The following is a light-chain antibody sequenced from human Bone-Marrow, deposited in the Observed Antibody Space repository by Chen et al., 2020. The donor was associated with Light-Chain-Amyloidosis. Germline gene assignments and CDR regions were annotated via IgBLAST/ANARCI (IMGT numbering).Light chain of an antibody. CDR1: QSIDSW. CDR3: QQYHSYSQT. CDR2: QTS. J-gene: IGKJ1*01. V-gene: IGKV1-5*03. Sequence: DIQMTQSPSTLSASVGDRVTITCRASQSIDSWLAWYQQKPGQAPKLLIYQTSTLKSGVPSRFSGSGSGTEYTLTISSLQPDDFAPYYCQQYHSYSQTFGHGTKVEIK.